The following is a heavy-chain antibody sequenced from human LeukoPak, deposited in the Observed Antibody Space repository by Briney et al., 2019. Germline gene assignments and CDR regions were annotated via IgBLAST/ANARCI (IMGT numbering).Heavy chain of an antibody. CDR2: MNPNSGNT. CDR3: ARLSQDSSGWYVDFDY. Sequence: GASVKVSCKASGYTFTSYDINWVRQATGQGLEWMGWMNPNSGNTGYAQKFQGRVTMTRNTSISTAYMELSSLRSEDTAVYYCARLSQDSSGWYVDFDYWGQGTLVTVSS. CDR1: GYTFTSYD. D-gene: IGHD6-19*01. J-gene: IGHJ4*02. V-gene: IGHV1-8*01.